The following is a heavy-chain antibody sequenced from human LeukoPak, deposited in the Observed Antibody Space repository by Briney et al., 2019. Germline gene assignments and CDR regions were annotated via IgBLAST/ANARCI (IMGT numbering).Heavy chain of an antibody. CDR2: ISSSSSYI. J-gene: IGHJ6*02. V-gene: IGHV3-21*01. D-gene: IGHD5-12*01. CDR1: GFTFSSYS. CDR3: AKGVGYGGMDV. Sequence: GGSLRLSCAASGFTFSSYSMNWVRQAPGKGLEWVSSISSSSSYIYYADSVKGRFTISRDNSKNTVSLQMDSLRAEDTGIYYCAKGVGYGGMDVWGQGTTVTVSS.